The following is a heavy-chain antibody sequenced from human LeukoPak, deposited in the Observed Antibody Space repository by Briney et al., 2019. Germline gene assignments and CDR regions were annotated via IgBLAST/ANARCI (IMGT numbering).Heavy chain of an antibody. J-gene: IGHJ4*02. CDR3: ARVQKDGNYGGHARF. V-gene: IGHV3-21*01. CDR1: GFTFSSYS. Sequence: GGSLRLSCAASGFTFSSYSMNWVRQAPGKGLECVSSISSSSSYIYYADSEKGRFTISRDNAKNSLYLQINRLSAEATAVYYCARVQKDGNYGGHARFWGQGTLVTVSS. CDR2: ISSSSSYI. D-gene: IGHD4-17*01.